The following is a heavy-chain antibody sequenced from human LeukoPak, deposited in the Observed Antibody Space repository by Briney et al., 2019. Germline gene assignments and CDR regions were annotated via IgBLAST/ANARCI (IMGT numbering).Heavy chain of an antibody. Sequence: GGSLRPSCAASGFTFSSYSMNWVRQAPGKGLEWVSSISSSSSYIYYADSVKGRFTISRDNAKNSLYLQMNSLRAEDTAVYYCARGRGYSSGLNWFDPWGQGTLVTVSS. CDR3: ARGRGYSSGLNWFDP. V-gene: IGHV3-21*01. J-gene: IGHJ5*02. CDR1: GFTFSSYS. CDR2: ISSSSSYI. D-gene: IGHD6-19*01.